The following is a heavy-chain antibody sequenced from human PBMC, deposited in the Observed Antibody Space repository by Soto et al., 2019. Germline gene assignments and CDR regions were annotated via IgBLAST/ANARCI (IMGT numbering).Heavy chain of an antibody. CDR2: IYNSGTT. CDR1: GGSINRGGYF. CDR3: ARGPSADKVDY. D-gene: IGHD3-3*01. J-gene: IGHJ4*02. Sequence: QVQLQESGPGLVKPSQTLSLTCTVSGGSINRGGYFWSWIRQTPGKGLEWIGHIYNSGTTYTNPSHHSRATISGDTSPNQFSLNLRSVTAADTAIYYCARGPSADKVDYWGQGTLVTVSS. V-gene: IGHV4-30-4*01.